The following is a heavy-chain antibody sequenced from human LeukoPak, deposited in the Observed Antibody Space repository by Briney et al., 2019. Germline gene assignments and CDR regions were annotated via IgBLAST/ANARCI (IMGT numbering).Heavy chain of an antibody. CDR2: IYIGGST. Sequence: GGSLRLSCAASGFSVSSNYMSWVRQAPGKGLEWVSVIYIGGSTYYADSAKGRFTISRDNSKNTLYLQMNSLRAEDTAVYYCARDRREYSGNYFDYWGQGTLVTVSS. CDR3: ARDRREYSGNYFDY. V-gene: IGHV3-53*01. J-gene: IGHJ4*02. CDR1: GFSVSSNY. D-gene: IGHD1-26*01.